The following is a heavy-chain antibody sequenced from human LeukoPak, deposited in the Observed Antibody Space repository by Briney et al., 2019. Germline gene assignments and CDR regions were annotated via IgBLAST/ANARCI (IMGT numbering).Heavy chain of an antibody. CDR2: IYYSGST. CDR3: ARHKLAGDYDFWSGAIGSFDI. D-gene: IGHD3-3*01. J-gene: IGHJ3*02. V-gene: IGHV4-39*01. CDR1: GGSISSSSYY. Sequence: SETLSLTCTVSGGSISSSSYYWGWIRQPPGKGLEWIGSIYYSGSTYYNPSLKSRVTISVDTSKNQFSLKPSYVTAADTAVYYCARHKLAGDYDFWSGAIGSFDIWGQGTMVTVSS.